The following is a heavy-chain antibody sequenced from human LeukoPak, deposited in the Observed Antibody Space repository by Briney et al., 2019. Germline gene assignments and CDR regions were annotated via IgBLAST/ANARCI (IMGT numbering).Heavy chain of an antibody. CDR3: ARAGDFSYYDFWSGAGGDYYYYMDV. Sequence: GGSLRLSCTASGFTLSDYAMSWFRQAPGKGLEWVGFIRSIAYGGTTEYAASVKGRFTISRDDSKSIGYLQMNSLRAEDTAVYYCARAGDFSYYDFWSGAGGDYYYYMDVWGKGTTVTVSS. CDR1: GFTLSDYA. V-gene: IGHV3-49*03. J-gene: IGHJ6*03. D-gene: IGHD3-3*01. CDR2: IRSIAYGGTT.